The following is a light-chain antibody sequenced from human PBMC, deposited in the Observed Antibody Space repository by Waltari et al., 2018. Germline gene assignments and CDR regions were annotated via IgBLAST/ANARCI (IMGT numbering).Light chain of an antibody. J-gene: IGLJ3*02. Sequence: QLVLTQSPSASASLGASVKLTCTLSSGHSSNIVAWLQQQPEKGPRFLMKVNSDGSHSKGDEIPDRFSGSSSGAERYRTSSSVQSEDEADYYCQTGGHGTWVFGGGTMLTVL. CDR1: SGHSSNI. CDR3: QTGGHGTWV. V-gene: IGLV4-69*01. CDR2: VNSDGSH.